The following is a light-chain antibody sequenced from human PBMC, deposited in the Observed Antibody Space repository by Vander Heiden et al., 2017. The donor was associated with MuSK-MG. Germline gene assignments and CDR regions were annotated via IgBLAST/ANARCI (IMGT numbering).Light chain of an antibody. J-gene: IGKJ4*01. Sequence: DIQMTQSPSSLSASVGHRVTITCRASQSISSYLNWYQQKPGKAPKLLIYAASSLQSGVPSRFSGSGSGTDFTLTISSRQPEDFATYYCQQSYSNPRLTFGGGTKVEIK. CDR2: AAS. V-gene: IGKV1-39*01. CDR1: QSISSY. CDR3: QQSYSNPRLT.